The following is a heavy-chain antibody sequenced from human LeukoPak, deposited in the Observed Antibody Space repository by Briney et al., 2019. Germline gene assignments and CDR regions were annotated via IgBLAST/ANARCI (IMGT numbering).Heavy chain of an antibody. CDR2: NGTAGDT. J-gene: IGHJ4*02. CDR1: GFTFTNYD. Sequence: GGSLRLSCAASGFTFTNYDMHWVRQSAGKGLEWVSANGTAGDTYYRGSVKGRFTISIENAKNSLYLQMNSLSAGDTAVYCCASSPAYSSSWYAIDNWGQGTLVTVSS. CDR3: ASSPAYSSSWYAIDN. V-gene: IGHV3-13*01. D-gene: IGHD6-13*01.